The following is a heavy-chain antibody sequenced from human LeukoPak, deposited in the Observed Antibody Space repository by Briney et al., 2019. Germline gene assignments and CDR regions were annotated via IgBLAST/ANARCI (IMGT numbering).Heavy chain of an antibody. CDR3: ARDLGVVVEDWFDP. D-gene: IGHD2-15*01. CDR2: IYTSGST. Sequence: PSETLSLTCTVSGGSISSGSYYWSWIRQPAGKGLEWIGRIYTSGSTNYNPSLKSRVTISVDTSRNQFSLKLSSVTAADTAVYYCARDLGVVVEDWFDPWGQGTLVTVSS. CDR1: GGSISSGSYY. J-gene: IGHJ5*02. V-gene: IGHV4-61*02.